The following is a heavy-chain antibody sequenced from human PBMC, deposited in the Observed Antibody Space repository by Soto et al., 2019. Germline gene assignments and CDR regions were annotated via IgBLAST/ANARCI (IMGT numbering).Heavy chain of an antibody. CDR1: GFSFGDYA. J-gene: IGHJ4*02. CDR2: ISSTTNYI. Sequence: GGSLRLSCTGSGFSFGDYAINWVRQAPGKGLEWVSSISSTTNYIYYGDSMKGRFTISRDNAKNSLYLEMNSLRAEDTAVYYCARESEDLTSNFDYWGQGTLVTVSS. CDR3: ARESEDLTSNFDY. V-gene: IGHV3-21*06.